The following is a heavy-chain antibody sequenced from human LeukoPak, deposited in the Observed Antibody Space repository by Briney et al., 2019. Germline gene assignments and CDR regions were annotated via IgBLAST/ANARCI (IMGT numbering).Heavy chain of an antibody. J-gene: IGHJ6*03. D-gene: IGHD5-12*01. V-gene: IGHV3-23*01. CDR3: ASLSGYDSPGYMDV. CDR2: ISGSGGST. Sequence: GGSLRLSCAASGFTFSSYAMSWVRQAPGKGLEWVSAISGSGGSTYYADSVKGRFTISRDNSKNTLYLQMNSLRAEDTAVYYCASLSGYDSPGYMDVWGKGTTVTVSS. CDR1: GFTFSSYA.